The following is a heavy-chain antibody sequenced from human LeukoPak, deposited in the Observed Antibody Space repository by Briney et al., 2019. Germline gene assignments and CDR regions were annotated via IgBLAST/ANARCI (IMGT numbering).Heavy chain of an antibody. CDR2: ISSSGTTI. V-gene: IGHV3-48*03. CDR3: ARAQTFDC. Sequence: GGSLSLSCAASGFTFSTYEVNCVRQAPGKGLEWVSYISSSGTTIYYADSVKGRFTISRDNAKNSLYLQMNSLRAEDTAVYYCARAQTFDCWGQGTLVTVSS. J-gene: IGHJ4*02. CDR1: GFTFSTYE.